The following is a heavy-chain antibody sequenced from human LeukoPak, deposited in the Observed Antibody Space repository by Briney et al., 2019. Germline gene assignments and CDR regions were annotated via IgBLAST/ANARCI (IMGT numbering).Heavy chain of an antibody. CDR3: ASPTGYSDYYGMDV. J-gene: IGHJ6*02. D-gene: IGHD3-9*01. V-gene: IGHV1-2*02. CDR2: INPNNGGT. Sequence: ASVKVSCKASVYTFTGHYMHWVRQAPGQGLGWMVWINPNNGGTNFAQKFQGRVTMTRDTSTSTAYMELSRLRADDTAVYSCASPTGYSDYYGMDVWGQGPTVTVSS. CDR1: VYTFTGHY.